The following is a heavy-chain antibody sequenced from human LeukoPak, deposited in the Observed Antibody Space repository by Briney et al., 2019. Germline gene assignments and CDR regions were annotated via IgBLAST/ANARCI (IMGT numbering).Heavy chain of an antibody. J-gene: IGHJ4*02. Sequence: PGGSLRLSCAASGFTFSSYWMSWVRQAPGKGLEWVANIKEDGSEKNYVDSVKGRLTISRDNAKNALYLQMNSLRAEDAGVYFCARGQTLTFWGQGTLVTVSS. CDR3: ARGQTLTF. CDR1: GFTFSSYW. CDR2: IKEDGSEK. V-gene: IGHV3-7*01.